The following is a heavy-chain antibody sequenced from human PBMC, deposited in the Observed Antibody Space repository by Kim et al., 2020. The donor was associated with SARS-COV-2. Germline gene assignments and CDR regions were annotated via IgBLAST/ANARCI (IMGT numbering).Heavy chain of an antibody. J-gene: IGHJ4*02. CDR1: GYTFTSYG. D-gene: IGHD5-12*01. V-gene: IGHV1-18*04. CDR3: ARDLVGDGYNFPLDY. Sequence: ASVKVSCKASGYTFTSYGISWVRQAPGQGLEWMGWISAYNGNTNYAQKLQGRVTMTTDTSTSTAYMELRSLRSDDTAVYYCARDLVGDGYNFPLDYWGQGTLVTVSS. CDR2: ISAYNGNT.